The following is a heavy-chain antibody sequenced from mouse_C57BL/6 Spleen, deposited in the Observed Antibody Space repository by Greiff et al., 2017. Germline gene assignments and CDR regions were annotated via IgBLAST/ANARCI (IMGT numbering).Heavy chain of an antibody. D-gene: IGHD1-1*01. CDR1: GYAFSSSW. CDR3: ARRDYGSSYGGDY. J-gene: IGHJ2*01. CDR2: IYPGDGDT. Sequence: LVESGPELVKPGASVKISCKASGYAFSSSWMNWVKQRPGKGLEWIGRIYPGDGDTNYNGKFKGKATLTADKSSSTAYMQLSSLTSEDSAVYFCARRDYGSSYGGDYWGQGTTLTVSS. V-gene: IGHV1-82*01.